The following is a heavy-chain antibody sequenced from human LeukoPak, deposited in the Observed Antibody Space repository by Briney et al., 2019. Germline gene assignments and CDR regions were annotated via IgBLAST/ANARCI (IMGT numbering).Heavy chain of an antibody. CDR3: TRSTNLEAFDI. J-gene: IGHJ3*02. Sequence: PSETLSLTCTVSGGSISSRSYYWGWIRQPPGKGLEWIGYIYYSGSTNYNPSLKSRVTISVDTSKNQCSLKLSSVTTADTAVYYCTRSTNLEAFDIWGQGTMVTVSS. V-gene: IGHV4-61*05. CDR2: IYYSGST. CDR1: GGSISSRSYY. D-gene: IGHD2-8*01.